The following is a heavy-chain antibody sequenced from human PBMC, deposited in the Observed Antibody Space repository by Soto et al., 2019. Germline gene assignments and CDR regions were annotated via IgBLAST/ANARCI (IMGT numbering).Heavy chain of an antibody. J-gene: IGHJ4*02. CDR2: ISYDGSNK. D-gene: IGHD3-3*01. CDR3: AEDYLEWLSMWVGY. CDR1: GFTFSSYG. V-gene: IGHV3-30*18. Sequence: QVQLVESGGGVVQPGRSLRLSCAASGFTFSSYGMHWVRQAPGKGLEWVAVISYDGSNKYYADSVKGRFTISRDNSKNTLYLQMNSLRAEDTAVYYCAEDYLEWLSMWVGYWGQGTLVTVSS.